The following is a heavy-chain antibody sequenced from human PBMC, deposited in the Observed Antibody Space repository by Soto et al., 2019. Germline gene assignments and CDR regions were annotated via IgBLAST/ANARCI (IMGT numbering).Heavy chain of an antibody. V-gene: IGHV3-21*01. CDR2: ISSSSSYI. J-gene: IGHJ6*02. Sequence: GGSLRLSCAASGFTFSSYSMNWVRQAPGKGLEWVSSISSSSSYIYYADSVKGRFTISRDNAKNSLYLQMNSLRAEDTAVYYCARDWGSGWHYGMDVWAQGTQVTVSS. D-gene: IGHD6-19*01. CDR1: GFTFSSYS. CDR3: ARDWGSGWHYGMDV.